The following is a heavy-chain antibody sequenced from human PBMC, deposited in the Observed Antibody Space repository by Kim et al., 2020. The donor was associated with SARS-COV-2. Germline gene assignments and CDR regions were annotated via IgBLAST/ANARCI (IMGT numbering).Heavy chain of an antibody. D-gene: IGHD3-9*01. Sequence: GGSLRLSCAVSEFTFSDHYIDWVRQAPGKGLEWVGRIRNKVSSYTTEYAASVKGRFTISRDDSKKSVYLQMNSLKTEDTAFYYCTRVFGSHYDVLTTYWLGTWGYWGQGTLVTASS. CDR1: EFTFSDHY. CDR2: IRNKVSSYTT. CDR3: TRVFGSHYDVLTTYWLGTWGY. V-gene: IGHV3-72*01. J-gene: IGHJ4*02.